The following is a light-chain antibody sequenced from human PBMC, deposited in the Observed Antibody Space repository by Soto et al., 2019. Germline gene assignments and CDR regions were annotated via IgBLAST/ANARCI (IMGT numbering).Light chain of an antibody. CDR1: TSDALSYDA. Sequence: QSALTQPASVSGTPGQSITISCTGSTSDALSYDAVSWYQSLPGKAPKLIIYEGNKRPSGVSNRFSGARSGNMASLTISGLQADDEADYYCCSYVYSNSWVFGGGTKLTVL. CDR3: CSYVYSNSWV. CDR2: EGN. V-gene: IGLV2-23*01. J-gene: IGLJ3*02.